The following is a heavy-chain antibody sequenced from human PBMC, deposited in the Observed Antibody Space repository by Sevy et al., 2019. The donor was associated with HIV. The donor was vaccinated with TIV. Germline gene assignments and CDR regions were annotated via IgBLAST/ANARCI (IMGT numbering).Heavy chain of an antibody. CDR1: GYNFNNYY. V-gene: IGHV1-46*02. J-gene: IGHJ4*02. CDR3: ARGDETGRCFDS. D-gene: IGHD4-17*01. CDR2: INPTSSST. Sequence: ASVKVSCKASGYNFNNYYIHWVRQAPGQGLQWMGVINPTSSSTYYPPKFQGRVTMTRDTSTSTVSLDLSSLRSEDTAVYYCARGDETGRCFDSWGQGTLVTVSS.